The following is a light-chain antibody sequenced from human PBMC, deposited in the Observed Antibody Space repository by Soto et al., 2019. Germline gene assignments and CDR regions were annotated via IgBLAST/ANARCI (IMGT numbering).Light chain of an antibody. CDR1: SSDVGAYTY. CDR2: EVS. V-gene: IGLV2-14*01. CDR3: SSYTTSNTLV. Sequence: QSALTQPASVSGSPRQSITISCTGTSSDVGAYTYVSWYQQHPGKAPKLMIFEVSDRPSGVSNRFSGSKSGNTASLTISGLQAEDEADYYCSSYTTSNTLVFGGGTKVTVL. J-gene: IGLJ2*01.